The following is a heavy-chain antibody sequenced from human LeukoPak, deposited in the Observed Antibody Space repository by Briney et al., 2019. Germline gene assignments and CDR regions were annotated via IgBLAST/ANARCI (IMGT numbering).Heavy chain of an antibody. J-gene: IGHJ4*02. CDR1: GTSFSAHY. Sequence: SETLSLTCAVYGTSFSAHYWTWIRQPPGKGLEWIGSIYYSGSTYYNPSLKSRVTISVDTSKNQFSLKLSSVTAADTAVYYCARDPISQWVVQEGDYWGQGTLVTVSS. V-gene: IGHV4-34*01. D-gene: IGHD6-19*01. CDR3: ARDPISQWVVQEGDY. CDR2: IYYSGST.